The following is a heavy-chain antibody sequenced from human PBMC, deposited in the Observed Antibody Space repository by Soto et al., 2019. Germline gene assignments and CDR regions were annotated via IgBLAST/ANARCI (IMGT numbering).Heavy chain of an antibody. D-gene: IGHD3-10*01. CDR3: ARSSGSYSTWFVS. J-gene: IGHJ5*01. Sequence: ASVKVSCKTSGYTLTAYYMHWLRQAPGHGIEWLGWSRPRTGRAKYSHKCQGRVCMARNPSITTAYTKPNGLTPNDTALYWCARSSGSYSTWFVSWGQGTLVTVS. CDR2: SRPRTGRA. CDR1: GYTLTAYY. V-gene: IGHV1-2*02.